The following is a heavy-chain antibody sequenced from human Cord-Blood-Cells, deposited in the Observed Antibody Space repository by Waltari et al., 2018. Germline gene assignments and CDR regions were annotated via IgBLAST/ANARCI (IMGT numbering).Heavy chain of an antibody. J-gene: IGHJ4*02. CDR2: INHSGST. V-gene: IGHV4-34*01. CDR1: GGSFRGYY. CDR3: ARRITMVRGVKSGVDY. Sequence: QVQLQQWGAGLWTPSETLSLTCAVYGGSFRGYYWSWIRQPPGKGLEWIGEINHSGSTNYNPSLKSRVTISVDTSKNQFSLKLSSVTAADTAVYYCARRITMVRGVKSGVDYWGQGTLVTVSS. D-gene: IGHD3-10*01.